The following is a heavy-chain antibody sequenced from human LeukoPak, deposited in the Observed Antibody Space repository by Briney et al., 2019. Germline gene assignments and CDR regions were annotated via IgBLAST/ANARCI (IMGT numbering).Heavy chain of an antibody. CDR1: GGTFSSYA. CDR2: IIPLFGPA. J-gene: IGHJ4*02. CDR3: ARDGIAAAGTYFDY. Sequence: ASVKVPCKASGGTFSSYAISWVRQAPGQGLEWMGGIIPLFGPANYAQKFQGRVTITTDESTSTAYMELSSLRSEDTAVYYCARDGIAAAGTYFDYWGQGTLVTVSS. D-gene: IGHD6-13*01. V-gene: IGHV1-69*05.